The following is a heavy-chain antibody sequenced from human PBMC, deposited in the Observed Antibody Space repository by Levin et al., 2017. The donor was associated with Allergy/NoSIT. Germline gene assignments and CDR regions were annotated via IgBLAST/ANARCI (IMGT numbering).Heavy chain of an antibody. CDR3: AKAGWYSSSSEEDEWYFDL. Sequence: SCAASGFTFDDYAMHWVRQAPGKGLEWVSGISWNSGSIGYADSVKGRFTISRDNAKNSLYLQMNSLRAEDTALYYCAKAGWYSSSSEEDEWYFDLWGRGTLVTVSS. CDR1: GFTFDDYA. J-gene: IGHJ2*01. CDR2: ISWNSGSI. V-gene: IGHV3-9*01. D-gene: IGHD6-6*01.